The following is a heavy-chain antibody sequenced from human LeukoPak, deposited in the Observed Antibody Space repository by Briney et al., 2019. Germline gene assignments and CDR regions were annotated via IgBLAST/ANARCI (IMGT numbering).Heavy chain of an antibody. V-gene: IGHV3-23*01. CDR2: ISGSGGST. CDR1: GFTFSSYA. CDR3: AIQHSSGWYGYYYYGMDV. Sequence: GGSLSLSCAASGFTFSSYAMSWVRQAPGKGLEWVSAISGSGGSTYYADSVKGRFTISRDNSKNTLYLQMNSLRAEDTAVYYCAIQHSSGWYGYYYYGMDVWGQGTTVTVSS. J-gene: IGHJ6*02. D-gene: IGHD6-19*01.